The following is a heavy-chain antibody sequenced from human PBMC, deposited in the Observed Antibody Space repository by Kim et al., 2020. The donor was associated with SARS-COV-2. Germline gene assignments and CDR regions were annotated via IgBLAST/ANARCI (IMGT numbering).Heavy chain of an antibody. CDR3: ARPEGSSDPFTGFDY. Sequence: GESLKISCKGSGYSFTSYWIGWVRQMPGKGLEWMGIIYPGDSDTRYSPSFQGQVTISADKSISTAYLQWSSLKASDTAMYYCARPEGSSDPFTGFDYWGQGTLVTVSS. V-gene: IGHV5-51*01. CDR2: IYPGDSDT. D-gene: IGHD6-6*01. CDR1: GYSFTSYW. J-gene: IGHJ4*02.